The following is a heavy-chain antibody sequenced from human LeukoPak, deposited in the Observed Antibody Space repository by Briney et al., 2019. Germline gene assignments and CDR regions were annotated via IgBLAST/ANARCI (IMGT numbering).Heavy chain of an antibody. Sequence: SGPTLVNPTQTLTLTCTLSGFSLSSRGVCVSRIRQPSGMALVWHARHDWDDDKYYSTSLKTRPTISKDTSKNQVVLTMTNMDPMDTATYYCARILYSSSSGYYYMDVWGKGTTVAVSS. V-gene: IGHV2-70*11. CDR2: HDWDDDK. CDR3: ARILYSSSSGYYYMDV. CDR1: GFSLSSRGVC. J-gene: IGHJ6*03. D-gene: IGHD6-13*01.